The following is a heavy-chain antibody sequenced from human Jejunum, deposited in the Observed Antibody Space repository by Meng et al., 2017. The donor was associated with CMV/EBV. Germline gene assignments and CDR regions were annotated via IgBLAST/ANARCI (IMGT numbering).Heavy chain of an antibody. D-gene: IGHD3-16*01. CDR2: FHPGGTT. Sequence: QVQLHVSGPGLGRSSETLPVACSVSGGPISGYYWSWVRQPAGKRLEWIGRFHPGGTTNYNPSLENRITVSVDSSKNQFFLKLTSVTAADTAIYHCARECVGEANDCQWNYWFDPWGRGTLVTVSS. V-gene: IGHV4-4*07. CDR3: ARECVGEANDCQWNYWFDP. J-gene: IGHJ5*02. CDR1: GGPISGYY.